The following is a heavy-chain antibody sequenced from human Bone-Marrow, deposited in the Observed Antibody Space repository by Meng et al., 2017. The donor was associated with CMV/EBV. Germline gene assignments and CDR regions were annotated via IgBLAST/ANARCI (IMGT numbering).Heavy chain of an antibody. V-gene: IGHV4-34*01. CDR1: GGSFSGYYY. Sequence: SETLSLTCAVYGGSFSGYYYWSWIRRPPGKGLEWIGEINHSGNTNYNPSLKSRVTISVDTSKNQFSLKLSSMTAADTAVYYCARVVVRGVSAYWGQGTLVTVSS. CDR2: INHSGNT. J-gene: IGHJ1*01. D-gene: IGHD3-10*01. CDR3: ARVVVRGVSAY.